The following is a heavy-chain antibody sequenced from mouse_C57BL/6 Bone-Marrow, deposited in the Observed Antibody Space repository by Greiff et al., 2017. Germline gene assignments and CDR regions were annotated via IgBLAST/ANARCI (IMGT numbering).Heavy chain of an antibody. Sequence: QVQLQQSGAELVKPGASVKMSCKASGYTFTSYWITWVKQRPGQGLEWIGDIYPGSGSTNYNEKFKSKATLTVDTSSSTAYMQLSSLTSEDSAVYYCARMGITHYYAMDYWGQGTSVTVSS. CDR3: ARMGITHYYAMDY. CDR2: IYPGSGST. D-gene: IGHD2-4*01. CDR1: GYTFTSYW. J-gene: IGHJ4*01. V-gene: IGHV1-55*01.